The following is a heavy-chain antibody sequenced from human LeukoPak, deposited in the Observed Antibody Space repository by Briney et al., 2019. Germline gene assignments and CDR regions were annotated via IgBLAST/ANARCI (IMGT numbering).Heavy chain of an antibody. CDR2: ISAYNGNT. D-gene: IGHD3-22*01. Sequence: ASVKVSCKASGYTFTSYGISWVRQAPGQGLEWMGWISAYNGNTNYAQKLQGRVTMTTDISTSTAYMELRSLRSDDTAVYYCARDWGYYYDSSGTEDWFDPWGQGTLVTVSS. CDR1: GYTFTSYG. J-gene: IGHJ5*02. CDR3: ARDWGYYYDSSGTEDWFDP. V-gene: IGHV1-18*01.